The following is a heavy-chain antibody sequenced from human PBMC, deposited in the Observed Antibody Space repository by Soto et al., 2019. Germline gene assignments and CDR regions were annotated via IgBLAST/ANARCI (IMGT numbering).Heavy chain of an antibody. CDR2: IWYDGSNK. V-gene: IGHV3-33*01. J-gene: IGHJ4*02. CDR1: GFTFSSYG. D-gene: IGHD3-22*01. Sequence: GGSLRLSCAASGFTFSSYGMHWVRQAPGKGLEWVAVIWYDGSNKYYADSVKGRFTISRDNSKNTLYLQMNSLRAEDTAVYYCARDQTEYYYDSSGYPPLAADYWGQGTLVTVSS. CDR3: ARDQTEYYYDSSGYPPLAADY.